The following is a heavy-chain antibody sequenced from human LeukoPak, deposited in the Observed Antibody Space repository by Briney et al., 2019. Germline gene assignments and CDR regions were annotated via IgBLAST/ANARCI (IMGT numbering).Heavy chain of an antibody. CDR2: IYYTGST. J-gene: IGHJ4*02. D-gene: IGHD6-6*01. CDR1: GGSISSYY. Sequence: SETLSLTCTVSGGSISSYYWSWIRQPPGKGLEWIGYIYYTGSTNYNPSLTSRVNISVDTSKNQFSLNLTSVTAADTAVSYCARWGSIAVARFDYWGQGTLVTVYS. V-gene: IGHV4-59*01. CDR3: ARWGSIAVARFDY.